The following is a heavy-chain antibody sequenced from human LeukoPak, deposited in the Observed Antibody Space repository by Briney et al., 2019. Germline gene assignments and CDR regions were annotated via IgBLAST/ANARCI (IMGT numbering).Heavy chain of an antibody. V-gene: IGHV4-59*01. Sequence: SETLSLTCTVSGGSITNYYWSWIRQPPGKGLEWLGYIYYTGATKYNPSLESRVTISVDTSKSQFSLQLSSVTAADTAVYYCAKASAMIVVVSKHFDYWGQGTLVTVSS. CDR3: AKASAMIVVVSKHFDY. D-gene: IGHD3-22*01. CDR1: GGSITNYY. J-gene: IGHJ4*02. CDR2: IYYTGAT.